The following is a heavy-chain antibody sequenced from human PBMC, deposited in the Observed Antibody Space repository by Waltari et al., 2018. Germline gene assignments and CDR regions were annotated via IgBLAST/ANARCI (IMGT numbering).Heavy chain of an antibody. D-gene: IGHD6-13*01. J-gene: IGHJ3*02. CDR3: ARGGLYGQQLLESAFEI. Sequence: QVQLVQSGAEVKKPGSSVKVSCKASGGSFSTYAITWVRQAPGQGLEWRGGNIPMFETAKYAQKCQERVTITTDGSMTTAYMELSSLTSEDTAVYYCARGGLYGQQLLESAFEIWGQGTKVTVAS. CDR2: NIPMFETA. CDR1: GGSFSTYA. V-gene: IGHV1-69*05.